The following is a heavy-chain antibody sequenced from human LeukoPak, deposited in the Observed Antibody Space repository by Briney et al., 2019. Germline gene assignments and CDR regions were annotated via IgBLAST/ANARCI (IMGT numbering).Heavy chain of an antibody. Sequence: GGSLRLSCAASGFNFSSYGMHWVRQAPGKGLEWVAVIWYDGSNKYYADSVKGRFTISRDNSKNTLYLQMNSLRAEDTAVYYCAGDHSRSTRYYYYYYYMDVWGKGTTVTVSS. CDR1: GFNFSSYG. CDR3: AGDHSRSTRYYYYYYYMDV. D-gene: IGHD3-10*01. J-gene: IGHJ6*03. CDR2: IWYDGSNK. V-gene: IGHV3-33*01.